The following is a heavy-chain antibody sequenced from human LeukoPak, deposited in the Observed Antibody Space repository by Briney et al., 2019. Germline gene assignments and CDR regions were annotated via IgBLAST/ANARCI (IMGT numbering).Heavy chain of an antibody. CDR2: IKQDGSEK. V-gene: IGHV3-7*01. Sequence: GGSLRLSCAASGFTFTNYAMSWVRQAPGKGLEWVANIKQDGSEKYYLDSVKGRFTISRDNAKNSLYLQMNSLRAEDTAVYFCTREAAAGIDYWGQGTLVTVSS. D-gene: IGHD6-13*01. CDR1: GFTFTNYA. CDR3: TREAAAGIDY. J-gene: IGHJ4*02.